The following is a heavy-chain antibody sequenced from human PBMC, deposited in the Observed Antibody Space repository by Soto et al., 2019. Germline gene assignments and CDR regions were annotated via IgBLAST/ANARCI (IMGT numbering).Heavy chain of an antibody. J-gene: IGHJ4*02. V-gene: IGHV3-21*01. D-gene: IGHD3-22*01. CDR2: ISSSSSYI. CDR3: ARAGYYYDSSGLFDY. Sequence: EVQLVESGGGLVKPGGSLRLSCAASGFTFSSYSMNWVRQPPGKGLEWVSSISSSSSYIYYADSVKGRFTISRDNAKNSLYLQMNSLRAEDTAVYYCARAGYYYDSSGLFDYWGQGTLVTVSS. CDR1: GFTFSSYS.